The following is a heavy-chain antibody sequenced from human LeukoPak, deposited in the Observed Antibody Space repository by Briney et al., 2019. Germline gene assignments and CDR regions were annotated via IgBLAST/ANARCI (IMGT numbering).Heavy chain of an antibody. J-gene: IGHJ5*02. CDR1: GFTFKSYS. Sequence: GGSLRLSCVASGFTFKSYSLNWVRQAPGKGLEWVSSITSNGDSKYYADSVKGRFTISRDNTKNSLILQMNSLRAEDTAVYYCARDPRGYNYADWVYTWFDPWGYGTLVTVSS. CDR3: ARDPRGYNYADWVYTWFDP. CDR2: ITSNGDSK. V-gene: IGHV3-21*06. D-gene: IGHD5-18*01.